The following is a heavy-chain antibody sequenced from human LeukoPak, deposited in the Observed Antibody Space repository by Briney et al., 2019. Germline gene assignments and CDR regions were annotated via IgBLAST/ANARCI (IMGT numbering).Heavy chain of an antibody. D-gene: IGHD4-17*01. V-gene: IGHV3-30-3*01. CDR3: ARDSNGDYGGGFDP. CDR2: ISYDGSNK. CDR1: GFTFGSYA. Sequence: PGGSLRLSCAASGFTFGSYAMHWVRQAPGKGLEWVAVISYDGSNKYYADSVKGRFTISRDNSKNTLYLQMNSLRAEDTAVYYCARDSNGDYGGGFDPWGQGTLVTVSS. J-gene: IGHJ5*02.